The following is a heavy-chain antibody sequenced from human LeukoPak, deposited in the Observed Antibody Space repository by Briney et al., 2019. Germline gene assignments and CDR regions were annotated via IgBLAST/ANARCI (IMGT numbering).Heavy chain of an antibody. CDR2: ISYDGSNK. CDR1: GFTFSSYD. CDR3: AKDGPITIFEGYYFDY. J-gene: IGHJ4*02. D-gene: IGHD3-9*01. V-gene: IGHV3-30*19. Sequence: PGGSLRLSCAASGFTFSSYDMHWVRQAPGKGLEWVAVISYDGSNKYYADSVKGRFTISRDNSKNTLYLQMNSLRAEDTAVYYCAKDGPITIFEGYYFDYWGQGTLVTVSS.